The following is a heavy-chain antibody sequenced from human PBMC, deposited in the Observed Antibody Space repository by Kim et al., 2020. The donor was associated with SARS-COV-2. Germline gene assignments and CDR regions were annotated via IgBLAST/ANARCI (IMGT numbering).Heavy chain of an antibody. CDR3: ARRAYSSGWWYFDY. CDR1: GFTLTGSW. D-gene: IGHD6-19*01. Sequence: GGSLRLSCAASGFTLTGSWMHWVRQAPGKGLVWVSRISGDGSSTSYADSVKGGFTISRDNAKNTLYLQMNSLRVEDTAADYCARRAYSSGWWYFDYWGQG. J-gene: IGHJ4*02. CDR2: ISGDGSST. V-gene: IGHV3-74*01.